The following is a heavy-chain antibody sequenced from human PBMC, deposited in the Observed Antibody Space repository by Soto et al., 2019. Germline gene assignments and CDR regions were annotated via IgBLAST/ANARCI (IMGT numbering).Heavy chain of an antibody. CDR3: ARVPDR. D-gene: IGHD2-2*01. V-gene: IGHV4-30-2*01. Sequence: QLQLQESGSGLVKPSQTLSLTCAVSGGSISSGGYSWSWIRQPPGKGLEWIGYIYHSGSTYYNPSPQSPVTIPVDRSKNQFSLKLSSVTAAATAAYACARVPDRWGQGTLVTVSS. CDR1: GGSISSGGYS. CDR2: IYHSGST. J-gene: IGHJ5*02.